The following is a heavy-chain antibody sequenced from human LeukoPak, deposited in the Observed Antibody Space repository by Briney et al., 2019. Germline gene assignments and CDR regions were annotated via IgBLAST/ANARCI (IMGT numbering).Heavy chain of an antibody. CDR3: ATDRATQYFDY. CDR2: IWYDGSNK. Sequence: WRSLRLSCAASGITFRNYGMHWVRQAPGKGLEWVAFIWYDGSNKYYADSVKGRFTISRDNSRNTLFLQMNSLRAEDTAVYYCATDRATQYFDYWGQGTLVSVSS. D-gene: IGHD2-15*01. V-gene: IGHV3-33*01. CDR1: GITFRNYG. J-gene: IGHJ4*02.